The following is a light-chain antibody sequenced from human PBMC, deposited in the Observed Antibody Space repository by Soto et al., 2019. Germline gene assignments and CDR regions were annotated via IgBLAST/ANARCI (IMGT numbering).Light chain of an antibody. J-gene: IGKJ2*01. CDR1: QTIGSEF. CDR3: HQYSSAPYI. Sequence: VLTQSPGTLSLSPGETATLSCRASQTIGSEFLFWYQQKPGQAPRLLIYGASSRATGIPDRFSGSGSGTDFNLSISRLEPEDFAVYFCHQYSSAPYIFGQGTNLEIK. V-gene: IGKV3-20*01. CDR2: GAS.